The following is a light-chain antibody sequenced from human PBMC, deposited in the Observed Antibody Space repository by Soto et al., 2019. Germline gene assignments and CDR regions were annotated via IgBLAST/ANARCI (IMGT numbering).Light chain of an antibody. Sequence: QSALTQPASVSGSPGQSITISCTGTSSDVGDYNYVSWYQQHPGKAPNLMIYDVSNRPSGVSNRFSGSKSGNTASLTVSGLQAEDGADYYCRSYTSSSTLVFGGGTKLTVL. CDR1: SSDVGDYNY. CDR2: DVS. J-gene: IGLJ2*01. CDR3: RSYTSSSTLV. V-gene: IGLV2-14*01.